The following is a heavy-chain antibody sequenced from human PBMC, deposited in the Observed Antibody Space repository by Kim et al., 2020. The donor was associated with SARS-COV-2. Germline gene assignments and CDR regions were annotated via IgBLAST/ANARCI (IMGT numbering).Heavy chain of an antibody. D-gene: IGHD4-17*01. J-gene: IGHJ4*02. CDR2: ISSSSSYT. V-gene: IGHV3-11*06. CDR3: ARDGATTVVTPGRAIDY. Sequence: GGSLRLSCAASGFTFSDYAMSWIRQAPGKGLEWVSYISSSSSYTNYADSVKGRFTISRDNAKNSMYLQMNSLRAEDTAVYYCARDGATTVVTPGRAIDYWGQGTLVTVSS. CDR1: GFTFSDYA.